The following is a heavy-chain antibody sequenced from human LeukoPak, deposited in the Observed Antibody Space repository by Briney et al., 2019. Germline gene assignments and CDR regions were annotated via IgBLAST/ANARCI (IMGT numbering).Heavy chain of an antibody. V-gene: IGHV4-61*02. CDR2: IYTSGST. CDR1: GGSISSGSYY. J-gene: IGHJ6*03. CDR3: ARVWPDCYYYYMDV. Sequence: SETLSLTCTVSGGSISSGSYYWSWIRQPAGKGLEWIGRIYTSGSTNYNPSLKSRVTISVDTSKNQFSLKLSSVTAADTAVYYCARVWPDCYYYYMDVWGKGTTVTVSS.